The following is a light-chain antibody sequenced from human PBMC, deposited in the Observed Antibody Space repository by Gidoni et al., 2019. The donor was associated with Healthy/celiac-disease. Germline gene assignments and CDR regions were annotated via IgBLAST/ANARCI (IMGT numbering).Light chain of an antibody. CDR1: QSISSW. J-gene: IGKJ1*01. CDR2: KAS. V-gene: IGKV1-5*03. Sequence: VGDRVTITCRASQSISSWLAWYQQKPGKAPKLLIYKASSLESGVPSRFSGSGSGTEFTLTISSLQPDDFATYYCQQYNSYSWTFGQGTKVEIK. CDR3: QQYNSYSWT.